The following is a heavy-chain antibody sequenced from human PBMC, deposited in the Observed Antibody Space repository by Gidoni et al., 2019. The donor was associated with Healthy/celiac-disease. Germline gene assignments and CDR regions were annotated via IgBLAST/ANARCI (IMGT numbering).Heavy chain of an antibody. CDR3: AREGDSSGWYYFDY. D-gene: IGHD6-19*01. CDR2: ISYNGSNK. Sequence: QVQLVASGGCVVQPGRSLRLSCAASGFTFSSYALAWVRQAPGKGLEWVAVISYNGSNKYYADSVKGRFTISRDNSKNTLYLQMNSLRAEDTAVYYCAREGDSSGWYYFDYWGQGTLVTVSS. J-gene: IGHJ4*02. V-gene: IGHV3-30-3*01. CDR1: GFTFSSYA.